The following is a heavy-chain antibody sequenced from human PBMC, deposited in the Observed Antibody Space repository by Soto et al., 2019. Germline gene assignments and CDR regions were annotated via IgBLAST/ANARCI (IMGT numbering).Heavy chain of an antibody. D-gene: IGHD1-26*01. CDR2: IIPIFGTA. Sequence: SVKVSCKASGGTFSSYAISWVRQAPGQGLEWMGGIIPIFGTANYAQKFQGRVTITADESTSTAYMELSSLRSEDTAVYYCARDRDSGSLYRRKGYFDYWGQGTLVTVSS. V-gene: IGHV1-69*13. CDR1: GGTFSSYA. CDR3: ARDRDSGSLYRRKGYFDY. J-gene: IGHJ4*02.